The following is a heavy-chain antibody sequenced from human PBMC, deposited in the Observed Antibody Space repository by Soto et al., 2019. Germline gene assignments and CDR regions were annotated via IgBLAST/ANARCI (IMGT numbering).Heavy chain of an antibody. CDR1: GFSFSSFG. CDR3: ARGGRASGYDFYYYGMDV. D-gene: IGHD5-12*01. Sequence: GGSLRLSCAASGFSFSSFGMHWVRQAPGKGLEWVSSISSSGTYTYYSDSLKGRITISRDNANNSLYLQMDSLTAEDTAIYFCARGGRASGYDFYYYGMDVWGQGTKVTVSS. CDR2: ISSSGTYT. J-gene: IGHJ6*02. V-gene: IGHV3-21*01.